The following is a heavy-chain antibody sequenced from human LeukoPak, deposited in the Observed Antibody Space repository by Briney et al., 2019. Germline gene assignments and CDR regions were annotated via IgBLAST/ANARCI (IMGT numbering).Heavy chain of an antibody. CDR3: AKDLRLTTVTTFDY. Sequence: PGGSLRLSCAASGFTFSSYAMSWVRQAPGKGLESVSGISGSGGSTYYADSAKGRFTISRDNSKNTLYLQMNSLRAEDTAVYYCAKDLRLTTVTTFDYWGQGTLVTVSS. D-gene: IGHD4-17*01. V-gene: IGHV3-23*01. CDR1: GFTFSSYA. J-gene: IGHJ4*02. CDR2: ISGSGGST.